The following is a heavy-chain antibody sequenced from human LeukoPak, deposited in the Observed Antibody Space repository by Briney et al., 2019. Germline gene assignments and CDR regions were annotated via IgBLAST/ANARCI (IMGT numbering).Heavy chain of an antibody. J-gene: IGHJ4*02. CDR3: ARDPPKIAVAGSFDY. Sequence: RASVKVSCKASGYTFTSYDISWVRQAPGQGLEWMGWISAYNGNTNYAQKLQGRVTMTTDTSTSTAYMELRSLRSDDTAVYYCARDPPKIAVAGSFDYWGQGTLVTVSS. CDR2: ISAYNGNT. V-gene: IGHV1-18*01. CDR1: GYTFTSYD. D-gene: IGHD6-19*01.